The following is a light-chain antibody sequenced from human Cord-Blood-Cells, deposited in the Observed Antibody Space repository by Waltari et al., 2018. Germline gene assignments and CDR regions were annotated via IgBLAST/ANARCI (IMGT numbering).Light chain of an antibody. V-gene: IGKV4-1*01. CDR1: QSVLYSSNNKNY. CDR3: QQYYSTPWT. Sequence: IVMTQSPDSLAVSLVERATINCKSSQSVLYSSNNKNYLAWYQQKPGQPPKLLIYWASTRESGVPDRFSGSGSWTDFTLTISSLQAEDVAVYYCQQYYSTPWTFGQGTKVEIK. J-gene: IGKJ1*01. CDR2: WAS.